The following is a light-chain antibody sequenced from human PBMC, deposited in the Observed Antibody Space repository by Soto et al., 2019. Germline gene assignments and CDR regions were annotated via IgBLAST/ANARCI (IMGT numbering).Light chain of an antibody. CDR2: KVS. CDR1: SSDIGSYHL. J-gene: IGLJ1*01. V-gene: IGLV2-23*02. Sequence: ALPQAASVSVSPGQSITISCTGTSSDIGSYHLVSWYQHHSGKAPKLIIYKVSQWPSGVSDRFSASKSGSTASLTISGLQAEDEADYYCCSYAGSNWGYVFGNGTKVTVL. CDR3: CSYAGSNWGYV.